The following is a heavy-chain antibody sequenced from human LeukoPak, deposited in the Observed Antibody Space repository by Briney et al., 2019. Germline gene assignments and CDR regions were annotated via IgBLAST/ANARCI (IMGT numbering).Heavy chain of an antibody. D-gene: IGHD3-10*01. CDR3: ARDSGITMVRGVSFGFDY. CDR2: IWYDGSNK. Sequence: PGGSLRLSCAASGITVGNNYFSWVRQAPGKGLEWVAVIWYDGSNKYYADSVKGRFTISRDNSKNTLYLQMNSLRAEDTAVYYCARDSGITMVRGVSFGFDYWGQGTLVTVSS. V-gene: IGHV3-33*08. J-gene: IGHJ4*02. CDR1: GITVGNNY.